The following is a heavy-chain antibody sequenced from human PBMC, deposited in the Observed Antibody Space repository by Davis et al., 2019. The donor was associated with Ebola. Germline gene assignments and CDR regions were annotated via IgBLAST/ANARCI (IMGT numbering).Heavy chain of an antibody. CDR3: ARVQDYYDSSGYYEYYFDY. J-gene: IGHJ4*02. Sequence: ASVKVSCKASGYTFTSYYMHWVRQAPGQGLEWMGIINPSGGSTSYAQKFQGRVTITADKSTSTAYMELSSLRSEDTAVYYCARVQDYYDSSGYYEYYFDYWGQGTLVTVSS. CDR1: GYTFTSYY. V-gene: IGHV1-46*01. CDR2: INPSGGST. D-gene: IGHD3-22*01.